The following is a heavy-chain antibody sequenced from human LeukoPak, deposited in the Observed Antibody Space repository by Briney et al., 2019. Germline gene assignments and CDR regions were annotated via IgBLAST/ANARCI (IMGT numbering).Heavy chain of an antibody. Sequence: ASVKVSFKASGCTFSIYAISWVRQAPGQGLEWMGGIIPIFGTANYAQKFQGRVTITADESTSTAYMELSSLRSEDTAVYYCARDLGGSYLRAFDIWGQGTMVTVSS. V-gene: IGHV1-69*13. J-gene: IGHJ3*02. CDR1: GCTFSIYA. CDR2: IIPIFGTA. CDR3: ARDLGGSYLRAFDI. D-gene: IGHD1-26*01.